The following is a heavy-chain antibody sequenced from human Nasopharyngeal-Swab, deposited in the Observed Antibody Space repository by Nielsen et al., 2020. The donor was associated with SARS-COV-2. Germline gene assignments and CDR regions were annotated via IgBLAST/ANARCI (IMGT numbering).Heavy chain of an antibody. V-gene: IGHV4-31*02. Sequence: WIRQPPGKGLEWIGYIYYSGSTYYNPSLKSRVTISVDTSKNQFSLKLSSVTAADTAVYYCASSAVVASINGWFDPWGQGTLVTVSS. CDR3: ASSAVVASINGWFDP. J-gene: IGHJ5*02. CDR2: IYYSGST. D-gene: IGHD5-12*01.